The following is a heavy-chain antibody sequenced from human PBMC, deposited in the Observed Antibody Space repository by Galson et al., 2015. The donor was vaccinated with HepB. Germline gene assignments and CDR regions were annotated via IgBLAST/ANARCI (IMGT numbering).Heavy chain of an antibody. J-gene: IGHJ6*03. CDR2: ISSSGSTI. V-gene: IGHV3-11*01. CDR1: GFTFSDYY. CDR3: ARGFSVLRYFDWLFPYYYYYYMDV. D-gene: IGHD3-9*01. Sequence: SLRLSCAASGFTFSDYYMSWIRQAPGKGLEWVSYISSSGSTIYYADSVKGRFTISRDNAKNSLYLQMNSLRAEDTAVYYCARGFSVLRYFDWLFPYYYYYYMDVWGKGTTVTVSS.